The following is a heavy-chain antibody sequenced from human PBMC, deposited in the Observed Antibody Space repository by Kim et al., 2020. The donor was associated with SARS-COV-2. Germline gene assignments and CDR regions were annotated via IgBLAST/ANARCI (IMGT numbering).Heavy chain of an antibody. CDR1: GFTVSSNY. CDR3: ARDGEVYAGTTLDYYYYYGMDV. V-gene: IGHV3-66*01. CDR2: IYSGGST. J-gene: IGHJ6*02. Sequence: GGSLRLSCAASGFTVSSNYMSWVRQAPGKGLEWVSVIYSGGSTYYADSVKGRFTISRDNSKNTLYLQMNSLRAEDTAVYYCARDGEVYAGTTLDYYYYYGMDVWGQGTTVTVSS. D-gene: IGHD1-7*01.